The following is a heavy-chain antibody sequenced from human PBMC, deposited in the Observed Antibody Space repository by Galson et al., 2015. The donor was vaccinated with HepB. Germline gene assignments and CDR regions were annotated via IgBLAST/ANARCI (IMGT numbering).Heavy chain of an antibody. CDR2: IYPGDSET. Sequence: QSGAEVKKPGESLKIACKGSGYSFTSYWIAWVRQMPGKGLEWMGMIYPGDSETTYSPSFQGQVTISVDESITTAYLQWSSLKASDTAIYFCARHGGTSTPVTAIDAFDVWGRGTRVTVP. CDR1: GYSFTSYW. CDR3: ARHGGTSTPVTAIDAFDV. V-gene: IGHV5-51*01. D-gene: IGHD2-21*02. J-gene: IGHJ3*01.